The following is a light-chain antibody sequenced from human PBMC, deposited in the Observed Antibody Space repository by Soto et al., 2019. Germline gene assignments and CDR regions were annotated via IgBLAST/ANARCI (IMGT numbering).Light chain of an antibody. CDR3: SSYTSRTTLV. J-gene: IGLJ1*01. CDR2: EVN. V-gene: IGLV2-14*01. CDR1: SSDVGAYNY. Sequence: SALTQPASVSGSPGQSITISCTGTSSDVGAYNYVSWYQQHPGKAPKLMIYEVNYRPSGVSNRFSGSKSGNTASLTISGLQAEDEADYYCSSYTSRTTLVFGTGTKV.